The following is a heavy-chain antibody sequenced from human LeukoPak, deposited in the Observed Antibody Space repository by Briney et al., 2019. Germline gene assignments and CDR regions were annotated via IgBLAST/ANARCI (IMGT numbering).Heavy chain of an antibody. D-gene: IGHD4-23*01. CDR3: ARRTPWDFDKGGNFAGY. V-gene: IGHV1-8*01. CDR2: MNPNSGNS. J-gene: IGHJ4*02. Sequence: ASVKVSCKASGHTFTSYDINWVRQATGQGLEWMGWMNPNSGNSGYAQKFQGRVTMTRNTSISTAYMELRGLRSEDTGVYYCARRTPWDFDKGGNFAGYWGQGTLVTVSS. CDR1: GHTFTSYD.